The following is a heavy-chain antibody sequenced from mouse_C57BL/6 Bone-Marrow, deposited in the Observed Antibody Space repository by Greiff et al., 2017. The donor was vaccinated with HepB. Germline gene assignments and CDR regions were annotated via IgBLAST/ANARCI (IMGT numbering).Heavy chain of an antibody. D-gene: IGHD1-1*01. Sequence: VKLMESGPELVKPGASVKISCKASGYAFSSSWMNWVKQRPGKGLEWIGRIYPGDGDTNYNGKFKGKATLTADKSSSTAYMQLSSLTSEDSAVYFCAHYYGSSFYAMDYWGQGTSVTVSS. CDR3: AHYYGSSFYAMDY. V-gene: IGHV1-82*01. CDR1: GYAFSSSW. CDR2: IYPGDGDT. J-gene: IGHJ4*01.